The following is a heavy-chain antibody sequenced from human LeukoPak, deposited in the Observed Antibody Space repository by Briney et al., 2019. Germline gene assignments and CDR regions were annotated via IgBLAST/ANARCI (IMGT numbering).Heavy chain of an antibody. CDR1: GGSFSGYY. Sequence: PSETLSLTCAVYGGSFSGYYWSWIRQPPGKGLEWIGEINHSGSTNYNPSLKSRVTISVDTSKNQFSLKLSSVTAADTAVYYCAREYSSSDADAFDIWGQGTMVTVSS. J-gene: IGHJ3*02. V-gene: IGHV4-34*01. D-gene: IGHD6-6*01. CDR3: AREYSSSDADAFDI. CDR2: INHSGST.